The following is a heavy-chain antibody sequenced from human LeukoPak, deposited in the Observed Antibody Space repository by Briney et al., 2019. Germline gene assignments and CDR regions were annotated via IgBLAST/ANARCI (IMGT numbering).Heavy chain of an antibody. J-gene: IGHJ3*02. V-gene: IGHV1-46*01. CDR1: GYTFTSYY. D-gene: IGHD2-15*01. Sequence: ASVKVSCKASGYTFTSYYMHWVRQAPGQGLEWMGIINPSGGSTSYAQKFHGRVTMTRDTSTSTVYMELSSLRSEDTAVYYCARESRYCSGGSCQGTAFDIWGQGTMVTVSS. CDR3: ARESRYCSGGSCQGTAFDI. CDR2: INPSGGST.